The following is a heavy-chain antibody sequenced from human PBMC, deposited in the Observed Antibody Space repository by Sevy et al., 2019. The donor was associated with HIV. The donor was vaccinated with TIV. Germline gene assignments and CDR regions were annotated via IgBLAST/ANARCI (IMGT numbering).Heavy chain of an antibody. V-gene: IGHV1-18*04. CDR2: ISTYNGKT. J-gene: IGHJ4*02. CDR3: ARGRGIAVAGGGYYSDY. Sequence: ASVKVSCMASGYTFSRSVITWVRQAPGQGLEWMGWISTYNGKTNYAQKFQDRVTMTTDTYTNTAYMELRSLRSDDTAIYFCARGRGIAVAGGGYYSDYWGQGSLVTVSS. D-gene: IGHD6-19*01. CDR1: GYTFSRSV.